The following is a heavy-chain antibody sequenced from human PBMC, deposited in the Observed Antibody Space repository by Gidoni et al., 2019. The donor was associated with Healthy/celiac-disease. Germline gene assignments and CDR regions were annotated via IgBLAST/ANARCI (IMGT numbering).Heavy chain of an antibody. Sequence: APLLDSAGALVQPGGSLRLSWAASAFTCRRYPMRGVRHAPGKGLEWVSASSGSGGSTYHADSVKGRFTISRDKSKNTLYLQMNSLSAEDTAVYYCAKSWDYGSGSYSSYFDYWGQGTLATVSS. V-gene: IGHV3-23*01. CDR1: AFTCRRYP. CDR3: AKSWDYGSGSYSSYFDY. CDR2: SSGSGGST. D-gene: IGHD3-10*01. J-gene: IGHJ4*02.